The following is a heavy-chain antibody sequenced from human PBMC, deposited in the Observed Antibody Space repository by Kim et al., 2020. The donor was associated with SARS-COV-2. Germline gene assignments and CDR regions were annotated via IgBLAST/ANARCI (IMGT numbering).Heavy chain of an antibody. D-gene: IGHD3-10*01. Sequence: STNYNPSLKSRVTMSLETSKNQFSLNLTSVTAADTAVYYCARGHNYYGSEYWGQGTLVTASS. V-gene: IGHV4-34*01. J-gene: IGHJ4*02. CDR3: ARGHNYYGSEY. CDR2: ST.